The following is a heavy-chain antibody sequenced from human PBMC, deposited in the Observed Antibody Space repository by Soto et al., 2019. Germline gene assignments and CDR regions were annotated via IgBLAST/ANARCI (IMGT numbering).Heavy chain of an antibody. CDR1: GDSVSSNSAA. V-gene: IGHV6-1*01. CDR3: ARGPPYYDILTCYYNGGDYCYVMDV. D-gene: IGHD3-9*01. Sequence: SQTLSLTCAISGDSVSSNSAAWNWIRQSPSRGLEWLGRTYYRSKWYNDYAVSVKSRITINPDTSKNQFSLQLNSVTPEDTAVYYCARGPPYYDILTCYYNGGDYCYVMDVWGQGTTVTGSS. J-gene: IGHJ6*02. CDR2: TYYRSKWYN.